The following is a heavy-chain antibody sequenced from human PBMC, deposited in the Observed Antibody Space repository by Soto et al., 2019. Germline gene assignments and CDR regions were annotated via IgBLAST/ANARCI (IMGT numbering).Heavy chain of an antibody. CDR1: GGSISNVNDC. J-gene: IGHJ4*02. CDR3: ATMGTPATGLYYFDY. D-gene: IGHD2-15*01. CDR2: IYSGGSI. Sequence: SETLSLTCIVSGGSISNVNDCWSWIRQRPDKGLEWIGHIYSGGSIYNNPSLTSRVTTSVDTSKNQFSLQLSSVSAADTAVYYCATMGTPATGLYYFDYWGQGTLVT. V-gene: IGHV4-30-4*01.